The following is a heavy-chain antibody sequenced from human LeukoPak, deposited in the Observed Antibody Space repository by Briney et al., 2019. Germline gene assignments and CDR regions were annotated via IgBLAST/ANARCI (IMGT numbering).Heavy chain of an antibody. Sequence: PGGSLRLSCAASGFTFSDYYMSWIRQAPGKGLEWVPYISSSSSYTNYADSVKGRFTISRDNAKNALYVQINSLRAEDTAVYYCARHDAGMVRGVRNWGQGTLVTVSS. J-gene: IGHJ4*02. D-gene: IGHD3-10*01. CDR2: ISSSSSYT. CDR3: ARHDAGMVRGVRN. V-gene: IGHV3-11*03. CDR1: GFTFSDYY.